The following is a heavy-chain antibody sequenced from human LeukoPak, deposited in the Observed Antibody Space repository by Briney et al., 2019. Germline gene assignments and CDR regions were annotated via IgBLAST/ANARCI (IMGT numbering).Heavy chain of an antibody. Sequence: SETLSLTCTVSGGSISSSSYYWGWIRQPPGKGLEWIGSIYYSGSTYYNPSLKSRVTILVDTSKNQFSLNLNSVTATDTAVYFCARDEGSAYPFDYWGQGTLVTVSS. CDR2: IYYSGST. V-gene: IGHV4-39*07. J-gene: IGHJ4*02. CDR3: ARDEGSAYPFDY. CDR1: GGSISSSSYY. D-gene: IGHD3-22*01.